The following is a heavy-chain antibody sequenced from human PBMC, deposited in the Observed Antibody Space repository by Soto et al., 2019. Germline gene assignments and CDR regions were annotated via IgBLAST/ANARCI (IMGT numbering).Heavy chain of an antibody. D-gene: IGHD5-12*01. CDR1: GFTFSSYS. Sequence: GGSLRLSCAASGFTFSSYSMNWVRQAPGKGLEWVSSISSSSSYIYYADSVKGRFTISRDNAKNSLYLQMNSLRAEDTAVYYCARGRVATILSTVYYYYYGMDVWGQGTTVTVYS. CDR2: ISSSSSYI. CDR3: ARGRVATILSTVYYYYYGMDV. J-gene: IGHJ6*02. V-gene: IGHV3-21*01.